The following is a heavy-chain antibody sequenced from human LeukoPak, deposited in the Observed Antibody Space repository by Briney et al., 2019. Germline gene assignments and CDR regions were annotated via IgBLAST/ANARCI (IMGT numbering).Heavy chain of an antibody. J-gene: IGHJ6*03. CDR2: IYPGDSDT. V-gene: IGHV5-51*01. CDR3: ARHRIGYCSSTSCPEGPYYYYMDV. D-gene: IGHD2-2*01. CDR1: GYSFTSYW. Sequence: GESLKISCKTSGYSFTSYWIAWVRQMPGKGLEWMGIIYPGDSDTRYSPSFQGQVTISADKSISTAYLQWSSLKASDTAMYYCARHRIGYCSSTSCPEGPYYYYMDVWGKGTTVTVSS.